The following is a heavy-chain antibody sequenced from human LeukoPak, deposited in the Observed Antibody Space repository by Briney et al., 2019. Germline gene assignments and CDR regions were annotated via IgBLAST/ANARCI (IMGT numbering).Heavy chain of an antibody. CDR2: IYPGDSDT. Sequence: GESLQISCKGSSSTCTSYWISWVRQLPGKGLEWMGIIYPGDSDTRYSPSFQGQVTISADKSISTAYLQWSSLKASDTAMYYCARSLGNWFGPWGQGTLVTVSS. CDR3: ARSLGNWFGP. J-gene: IGHJ5*02. CDR1: SSTCTSYW. V-gene: IGHV5-51*01.